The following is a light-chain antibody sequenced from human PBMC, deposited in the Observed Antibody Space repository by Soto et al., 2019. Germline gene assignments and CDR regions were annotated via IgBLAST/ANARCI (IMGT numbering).Light chain of an antibody. V-gene: IGKV3-15*01. J-gene: IGKJ5*01. CDR1: QSVSIH. Sequence: ETVITQSPVTLSVSLVERATLSCRASQSVSIHLAWYQQKPGQAPRLLIYDTSTRATGIPARFSGSGSGTEFTLTISSLQSEDFAVYYCQQYSNWPPITFGQGTRLEIK. CDR2: DTS. CDR3: QQYSNWPPIT.